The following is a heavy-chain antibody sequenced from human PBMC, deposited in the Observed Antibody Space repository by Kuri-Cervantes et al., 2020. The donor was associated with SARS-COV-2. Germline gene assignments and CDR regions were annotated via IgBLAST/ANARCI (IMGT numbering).Heavy chain of an antibody. CDR2: FYYVGIT. J-gene: IGHJ3*01. CDR3: AIGDAILGTDAFDV. CDR1: GGSLEGHY. V-gene: IGHV4-59*11. D-gene: IGHD1-26*01. Sequence: SETLSLTCSVSGGSLEGHYWSWFRQPPGKGLEWIGYFYYVGITNYNPSLKSRLTISVDTFKSQFSLKLSSVTAADTAVYYCAIGDAILGTDAFDVWGQGTMVTVSS.